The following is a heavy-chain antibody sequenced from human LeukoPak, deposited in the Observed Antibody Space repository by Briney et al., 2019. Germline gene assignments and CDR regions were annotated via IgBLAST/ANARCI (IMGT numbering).Heavy chain of an antibody. Sequence: PGGSLRLSCAASGFTFSSYWMSWVRQAPGKGLEWVANIKEDGSEKHYVDSLKGRFTISRDNAKNSLYLQMNSLRAEDTAVYYCARRRYSGSSQHFDYWGQGTLVTVSS. D-gene: IGHD1-26*01. CDR3: ARRRYSGSSQHFDY. J-gene: IGHJ4*02. V-gene: IGHV3-7*01. CDR2: IKEDGSEK. CDR1: GFTFSSYW.